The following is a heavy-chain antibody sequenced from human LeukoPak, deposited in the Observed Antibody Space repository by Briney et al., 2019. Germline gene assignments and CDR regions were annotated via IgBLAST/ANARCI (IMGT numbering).Heavy chain of an antibody. CDR3: ARGEGGYNDAF. D-gene: IGHD5-18*01. CDR1: AYSFISYC. CDR2: INPADSDT. Sequence: GESLQISCKASAYSFISYCIAWVRQMPGNGLEWMGIINPADSDTRYSLSIQGQVTISADRSISTAYLQWSSLKASDTAMYYCARGEGGYNDAFWGQGTLVSVSS. V-gene: IGHV5-51*01. J-gene: IGHJ4*02.